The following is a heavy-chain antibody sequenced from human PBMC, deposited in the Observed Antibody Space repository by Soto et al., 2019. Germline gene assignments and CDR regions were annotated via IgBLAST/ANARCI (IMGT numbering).Heavy chain of an antibody. CDR3: ARGLNYYYDSSGYYLP. Sequence: SETLSLTCTVSGGSISSYYWSWIRQPPGKGLEWIGYIYYSGSTNYNPSLKSRVTISVDTSKNQFSLKLSSVTAADTAVYNCARGLNYYYDSSGYYLPWGQGTLVTVSS. J-gene: IGHJ5*02. D-gene: IGHD3-22*01. V-gene: IGHV4-59*08. CDR1: GGSISSYY. CDR2: IYYSGST.